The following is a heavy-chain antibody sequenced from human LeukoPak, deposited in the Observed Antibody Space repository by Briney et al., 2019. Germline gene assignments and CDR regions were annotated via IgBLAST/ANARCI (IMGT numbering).Heavy chain of an antibody. J-gene: IGHJ5*02. CDR2: IYHSGST. CDR3: ARSSGWLNNWFDP. CDR1: GYSISSGYY. Sequence: PSETLSLTCTVSGYSISSGYYWGWIRQPPGKGLEWIGSIYHSGSTYYNPSLKSRVTISVDTSKNQFSLKLSSVTAADTAVYYCARSSGWLNNWFDPWGQGTPVTVSS. V-gene: IGHV4-38-2*02. D-gene: IGHD6-19*01.